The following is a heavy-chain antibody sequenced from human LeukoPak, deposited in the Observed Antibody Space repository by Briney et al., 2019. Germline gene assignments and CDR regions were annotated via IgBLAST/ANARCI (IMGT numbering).Heavy chain of an antibody. CDR3: APCGHAYDWFGP. CDR1: GATLNIGHA. Sequence: SVKVSCRAFGATLNIGHAFIWARQAPGQGLQWMGRTIPFLGAVTYAQNFQGRVSFTADKTTSTLYMQLNSLRPDDTAIYYCAPCGHAYDWFGPWGQGTLVAVSS. CDR2: TIPFLGAV. D-gene: IGHD5-12*01. V-gene: IGHV1-69*04. J-gene: IGHJ5*02.